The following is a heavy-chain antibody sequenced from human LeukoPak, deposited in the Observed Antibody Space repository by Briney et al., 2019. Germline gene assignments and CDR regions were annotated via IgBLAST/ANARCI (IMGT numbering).Heavy chain of an antibody. CDR3: GREDISNSWYIDY. CDR2: INSDGREI. Sequence: GGSLRLSCGASGFTFSTYWMHWVRQAPGKGLVWVSRINSDGREITYADSVKGRFTMSRDNAKNTLYLQVNSLRAEDTAVYYCGREDISNSWYIDYWGQGPLVPVSS. CDR1: GFTFSTYW. V-gene: IGHV3-74*01. J-gene: IGHJ4*02. D-gene: IGHD6-13*01.